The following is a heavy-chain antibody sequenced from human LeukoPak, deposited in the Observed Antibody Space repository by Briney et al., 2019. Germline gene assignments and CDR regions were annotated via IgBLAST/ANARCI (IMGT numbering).Heavy chain of an antibody. CDR3: ARDLPRYYDIEGYYPEF. V-gene: IGHV4-59*02. CDR1: GASVRSDH. J-gene: IGHJ4*02. CDR2: MHGSGSP. Sequence: PSETLSLTCTVSGASVRSDHWNWIRQPPGKGLEWIAYMHGSGSPNYNPSLASRLTLSVDATENLLSLKLTSVTAADTAVYYCARDLPRYYDIEGYYPEFWGQGTLVIVSS. D-gene: IGHD3-16*01.